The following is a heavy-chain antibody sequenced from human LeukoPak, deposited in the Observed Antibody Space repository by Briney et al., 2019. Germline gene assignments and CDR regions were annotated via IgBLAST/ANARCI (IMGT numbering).Heavy chain of an antibody. Sequence: EASVKVSCKASGGTFSSHAISWVRQAPGQGLEWMGGINPIFHTPTYAKKFQGRLTITKDESMGTASMDLSSLISDDTAVYYCARGRTTGEFDYWGQGTLVTVSS. V-gene: IGHV1-69*05. CDR2: INPIFHTP. CDR1: GGTFSSHA. CDR3: ARGRTTGEFDY. D-gene: IGHD4-11*01. J-gene: IGHJ4*02.